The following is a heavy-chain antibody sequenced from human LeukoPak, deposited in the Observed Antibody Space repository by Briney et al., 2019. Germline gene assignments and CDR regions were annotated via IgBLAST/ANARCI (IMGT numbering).Heavy chain of an antibody. CDR1: GGSISSNDYY. Sequence: PSETPSLTCTVSGGSISSNDYYWSWIRQPPGKGLEWIGYIYYSGSTYYNPSLKSRLTISADTSKNQFSLKLSSVTAADTAVYYCARRVISEFSIDKGNWLDPWGQGTLVTVSS. CDR3: ARRVISEFSIDKGNWLDP. CDR2: IYYSGST. J-gene: IGHJ5*02. V-gene: IGHV4-30-4*01. D-gene: IGHD3-3*02.